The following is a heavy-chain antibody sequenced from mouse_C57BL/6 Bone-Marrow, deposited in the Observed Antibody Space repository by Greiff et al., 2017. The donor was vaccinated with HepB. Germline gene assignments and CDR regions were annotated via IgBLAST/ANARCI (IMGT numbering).Heavy chain of an antibody. Sequence: EVKLMESGPGLVKPSQSLSLTCSVTGYSITSGYYWNWIRQFPGNKLEWMGYISYDGSNNYNPSLKNRISITRDTSKNQFFLKLNSVTTEDTATYYCARGGKWLLRYYFDYWGQGTTLTVSS. CDR3: ARGGKWLLRYYFDY. CDR1: GYSITSGYY. CDR2: ISYDGSN. V-gene: IGHV3-6*01. D-gene: IGHD2-3*01. J-gene: IGHJ2*01.